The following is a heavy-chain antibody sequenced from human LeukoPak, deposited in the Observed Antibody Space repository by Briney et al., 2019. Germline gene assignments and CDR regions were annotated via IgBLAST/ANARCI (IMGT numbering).Heavy chain of an antibody. D-gene: IGHD3-22*01. CDR2: ISSGSSVI. J-gene: IGHJ4*02. Sequence: GGSLRLSCTASGFSFSVNSMNWVRRAPGEGLEWISYISSGSSVIYYADSVKGRFTISRDNAKNSLYLQMNSLRDEDTAVYYCARSPYLYDGSDYYYLDYWGQGTLVTVSS. CDR3: ARSPYLYDGSDYYYLDY. V-gene: IGHV3-48*02. CDR1: GFSFSVNS.